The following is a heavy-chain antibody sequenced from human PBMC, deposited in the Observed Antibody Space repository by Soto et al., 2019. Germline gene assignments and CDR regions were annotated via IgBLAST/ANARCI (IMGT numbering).Heavy chain of an antibody. CDR3: ANEVDVAFSSLQYGMDV. Sequence: GGSLRLSCAASGFTFNNFAMHWVRQAPGKXLEWVAFISYDGTYKYYADSVRGRFTVYRDNSKSTLFLQMNSLKFEDTAVHVCANEVDVAFSSLQYGMDVWGQGTTVTVSS. CDR2: ISYDGTYK. V-gene: IGHV3-30*14. J-gene: IGHJ6*02. D-gene: IGHD5-12*01. CDR1: GFTFNNFA.